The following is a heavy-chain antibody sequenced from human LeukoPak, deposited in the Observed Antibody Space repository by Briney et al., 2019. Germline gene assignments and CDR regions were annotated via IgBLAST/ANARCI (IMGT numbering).Heavy chain of an antibody. Sequence: ASVKVSCKASGYTFTSYDINWVRQATGQGLGWMGWMNPNSGNTGYAQKFQGRVTITRNTSISTAYMELSSLRSEDTAVYYCARGLRYSYGQYYFDYWGQGTLVTVSS. J-gene: IGHJ4*02. CDR3: ARGLRYSYGQYYFDY. CDR1: GYTFTSYD. V-gene: IGHV1-8*03. D-gene: IGHD5-18*01. CDR2: MNPNSGNT.